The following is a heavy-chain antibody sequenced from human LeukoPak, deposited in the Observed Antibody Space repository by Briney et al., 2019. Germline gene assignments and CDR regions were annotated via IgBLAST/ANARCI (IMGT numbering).Heavy chain of an antibody. CDR1: GYTFTSYG. V-gene: IGHV1-18*01. CDR3: ARAGEYGDYLSFDY. J-gene: IGHJ4*02. Sequence: ASVKVSCKASGYTFTSYGISWVRQAPGQGLQWMGWISAYNGNTNYAQKLQGRVTMTTDTSTSTAYMELSSLRSEDTAVYYCARAGEYGDYLSFDYWGQGTLVTVSS. CDR2: ISAYNGNT. D-gene: IGHD4-17*01.